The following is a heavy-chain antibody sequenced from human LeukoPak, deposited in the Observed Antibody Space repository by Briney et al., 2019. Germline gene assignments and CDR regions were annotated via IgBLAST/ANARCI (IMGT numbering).Heavy chain of an antibody. CDR2: IIPILGIA. J-gene: IGHJ4*02. D-gene: IGHD3-22*01. Sequence: ASVKVSCKASGGTFSSYAISWVRQAPGQGLEWMGRIIPILGIANYAQKFQGRVTITADKSTSTAYMELSSLRSEDTAVYYCARALHYDSSGYYFDYWGQGTLVTVSS. CDR3: ARALHYDSSGYYFDY. CDR1: GGTFSSYA. V-gene: IGHV1-69*04.